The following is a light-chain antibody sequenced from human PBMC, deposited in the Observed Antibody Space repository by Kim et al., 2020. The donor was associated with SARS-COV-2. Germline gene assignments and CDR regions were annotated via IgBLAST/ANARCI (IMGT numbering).Light chain of an antibody. V-gene: IGKV3-11*01. Sequence: LSPGERATLSGRASESVATYLAWYQHKPGQAPRLLIYDASNRATGIPARFSGSGSGTDFTLTITSLEPEDFAVYYCQQRSNWPLTFGGGTKVDIK. CDR1: ESVATY. CDR3: QQRSNWPLT. J-gene: IGKJ4*01. CDR2: DAS.